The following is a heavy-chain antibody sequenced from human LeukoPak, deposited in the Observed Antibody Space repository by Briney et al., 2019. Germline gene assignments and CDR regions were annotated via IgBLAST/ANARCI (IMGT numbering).Heavy chain of an antibody. CDR1: GFTFSSYA. D-gene: IGHD5-18*01. V-gene: IGHV3-23*01. J-gene: IGHJ4*02. CDR2: ISGSGGST. CDR3: AKMYTARVFDY. Sequence: GGSLRLACAASGFTFSSYAMSWVCQAPGKGLEWVSAISGSGGSTYYADSVKGRFTISRDNSKNTLYLQMNSLRAEDTAVYYCAKMYTARVFDYWGQGTLVTVSS.